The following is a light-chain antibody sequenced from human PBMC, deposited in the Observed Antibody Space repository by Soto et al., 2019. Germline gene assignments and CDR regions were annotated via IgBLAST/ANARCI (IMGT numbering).Light chain of an antibody. CDR2: DAS. J-gene: IGKJ1*01. V-gene: IGKV1-5*01. CDR3: QQYNSYSRT. CDR1: QSISSW. Sequence: DIQMTQSPSTLSAYVGDRVTITCRASQSISSWLAWYQQKPGKAPKLLIYDASSLESGVPSRFSGSGSGTECTLTISSLQPDDFATYYCQQYNSYSRTFGQGTKVEIK.